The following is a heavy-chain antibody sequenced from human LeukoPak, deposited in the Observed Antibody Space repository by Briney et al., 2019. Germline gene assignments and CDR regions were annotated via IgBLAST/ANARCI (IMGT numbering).Heavy chain of an antibody. D-gene: IGHD6-6*01. Sequence: ASLKVSCKASGYTFTGYYMHGVRQAPGQGLERMGWIDPNSGGTNDAQKFQGRGTMTRDTSISTAYMDLSRLRYDDTAVYYCARGVEYSNSPGNYWGQGTLVTVSS. CDR3: ARGVEYSNSPGNY. CDR1: GYTFTGYY. V-gene: IGHV1-2*02. CDR2: IDPNSGGT. J-gene: IGHJ4*02.